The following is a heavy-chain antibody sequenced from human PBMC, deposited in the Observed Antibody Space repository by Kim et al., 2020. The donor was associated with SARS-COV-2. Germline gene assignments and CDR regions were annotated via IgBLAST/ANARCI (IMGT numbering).Heavy chain of an antibody. CDR2: INAGNGNT. CDR1: GYTITSYA. CDR3: ARDIYDILTGYYIGRGWFDP. D-gene: IGHD3-9*01. Sequence: ASVKVSCKASGYTITSYAMHWVRQPPGQRLEWMGWINAGNGNTKYSQKFQGRVTITRDTSASTAYMELSSLRSEDTAVYYCARDIYDILTGYYIGRGWFDPWGQGTLVTVSS. V-gene: IGHV1-3*01. J-gene: IGHJ5*02.